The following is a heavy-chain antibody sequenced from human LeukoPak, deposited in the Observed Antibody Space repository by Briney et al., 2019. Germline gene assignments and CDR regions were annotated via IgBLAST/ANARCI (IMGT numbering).Heavy chain of an antibody. V-gene: IGHV4-31*03. CDR1: GGSISSGGYF. Sequence: SQTLSLTCTVSGGSISSGGYFWSWIRQHPGKGLEWIVYIYYSGSPYYNPSLKSRVTISVDTSKNQFSLKLSSVTAADTAVYYCARAPRGYSSSWDFDYWGQGTLVSVSS. J-gene: IGHJ4*02. CDR3: ARAPRGYSSSWDFDY. D-gene: IGHD6-13*01. CDR2: IYYSGSP.